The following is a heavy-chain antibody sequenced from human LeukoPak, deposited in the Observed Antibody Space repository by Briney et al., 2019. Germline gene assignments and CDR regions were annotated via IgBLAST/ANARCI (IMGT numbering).Heavy chain of an antibody. V-gene: IGHV3-7*04. J-gene: IGHJ3*02. D-gene: IGHD2-21*02. CDR3: AKALRTWGYCGGDCSNVHVFDI. CDR2: IKQDGNQK. Sequence: GGSLRLSCAASGFTFSSYSMSWVRQAPGKGLEWVANIKQDGNQKYYVDSVKGRFAISRDNSKKTLSVQMNSLRAEDTAVYYCAKALRTWGYCGGDCSNVHVFDIWGQGTMVTVSS. CDR1: GFTFSSYS.